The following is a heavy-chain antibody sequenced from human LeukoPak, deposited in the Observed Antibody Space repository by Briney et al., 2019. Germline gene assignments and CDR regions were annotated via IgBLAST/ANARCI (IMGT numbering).Heavy chain of an antibody. CDR3: ARDFNYYDSSGYYGPASFDY. D-gene: IGHD3-22*01. CDR1: GFIFDSYS. J-gene: IGHJ4*02. V-gene: IGHV3-48*04. CDR2: ISSSGSTI. Sequence: GGSLRLSCVVSGFIFDSYSMNWVRQAPGKGLEWVSYISSSGSTIYYADSVKGRFTISRDNAKNSLYLQMNSLRAGDTAVYYCARDFNYYDSSGYYGPASFDYWGQGTLVTVSS.